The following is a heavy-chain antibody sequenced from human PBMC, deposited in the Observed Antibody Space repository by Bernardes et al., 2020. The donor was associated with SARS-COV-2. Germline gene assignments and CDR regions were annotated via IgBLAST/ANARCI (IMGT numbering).Heavy chain of an antibody. CDR1: GGSISSYY. D-gene: IGHD3-3*01. V-gene: IGHV4-59*01. CDR3: ARDGTSRYYDFWSGYNTDAFDI. J-gene: IGHJ3*02. Sequence: SETLSLTCTVSGGSISSYYWSWIRQPPGKGLEWIGYIYYSGSTNYNPSLKSRVTISVDTSKNQFSLKLSSVTAADTAVYYCARDGTSRYYDFWSGYNTDAFDIWGQGTMVTVSS. CDR2: IYYSGST.